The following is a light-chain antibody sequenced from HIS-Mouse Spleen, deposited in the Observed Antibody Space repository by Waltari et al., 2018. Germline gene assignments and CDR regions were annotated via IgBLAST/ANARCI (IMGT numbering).Light chain of an antibody. V-gene: IGLV3-10*01. CDR3: YSTDSSGNHRV. CDR2: EDS. J-gene: IGLJ2*01. CDR1: ALPKKY. Sequence: SYELTQPPSVSVSPGQTARITCSGDALPKKYAYWYQQKSGPAPVLVTYEDSKRPSGTPERFSGSSSGTMATLTISGAQVEDEADYYCYSTDSSGNHRVFGGGTKLTVL.